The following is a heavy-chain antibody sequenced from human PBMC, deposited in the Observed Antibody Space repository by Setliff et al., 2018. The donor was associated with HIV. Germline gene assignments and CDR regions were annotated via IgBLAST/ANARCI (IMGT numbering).Heavy chain of an antibody. D-gene: IGHD3-10*01. V-gene: IGHV3-9*01. Sequence: SLKISCSTSGSTFGDFAVHWVRQPPGKGLEWVSGITWNSNNTGYADSVKGRFTISRDNAKNSLYLQTNSLRAEDTAVYYCTTRHYFGSVTYDYWGQGTLVTVSS. CDR1: GSTFGDFA. J-gene: IGHJ4*02. CDR2: ITWNSNNT. CDR3: TTRHYFGSVTYDY.